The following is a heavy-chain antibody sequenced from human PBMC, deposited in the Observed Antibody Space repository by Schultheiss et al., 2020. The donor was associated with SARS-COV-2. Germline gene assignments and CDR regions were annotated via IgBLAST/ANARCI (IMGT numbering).Heavy chain of an antibody. D-gene: IGHD2-21*01. V-gene: IGHV3-23*01. CDR1: GFTFRSYG. Sequence: GGSLRLSCAASGFTFRSYGMHWVRQAPGKGLEWVSAISGSGGSTYYADSVKGRFTISRDNSKNTLYLQMNSLRAEDTAVYYCAKADCGGDCYGMDVWGQGTTVTVSS. CDR3: AKADCGGDCYGMDV. CDR2: ISGSGGST. J-gene: IGHJ6*02.